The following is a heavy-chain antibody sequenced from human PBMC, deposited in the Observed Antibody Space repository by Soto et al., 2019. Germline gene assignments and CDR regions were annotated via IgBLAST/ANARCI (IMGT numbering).Heavy chain of an antibody. D-gene: IGHD2-8*01. V-gene: IGHV3-23*01. CDR2: ISGSGGST. CDR1: GFTFSSYA. Sequence: GGSLRLSCAASGFTFSSYAMSWVRQAPGKGLEWVSAISGSGGSTYYADSVKGRFTISRDNSKNTLYLQRNSLRAEDTAVYYCAKGGPYCTNGVCYTPPRADYYYYYMDVWGKGTTVTVSS. CDR3: AKGGPYCTNGVCYTPPRADYYYYYMDV. J-gene: IGHJ6*03.